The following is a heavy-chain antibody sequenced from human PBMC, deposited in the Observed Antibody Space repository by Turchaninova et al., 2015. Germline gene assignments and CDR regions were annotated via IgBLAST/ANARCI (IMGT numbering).Heavy chain of an antibody. Sequence: QVQLQQWGAGLLKPSETLSLTCAVYGGSFSGYYWSWIRQPPGKGLGWIGEINHSGSTNYNPSLKGRVTISGDTSKNQFSLKLGSVTAADTAVYYCARGTVTALSFDYWGQGTLVTVSS. CDR3: ARGTVTALSFDY. V-gene: IGHV4-34*01. CDR1: GGSFSGYY. J-gene: IGHJ4*02. CDR2: INHSGST. D-gene: IGHD4-17*01.